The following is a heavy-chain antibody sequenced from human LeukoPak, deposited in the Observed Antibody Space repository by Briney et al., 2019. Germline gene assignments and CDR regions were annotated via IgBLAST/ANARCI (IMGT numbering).Heavy chain of an antibody. CDR2: IYRSGST. D-gene: IGHD3-3*01. CDR3: ARLGGVVSSHWYFDL. V-gene: IGHV4-30-2*01. CDR1: GGSISSGGYY. Sequence: SSQTLSLTCTVSGGSISSGGYYWSWIRQPPGKGLVWIGYIYRSGSTYYNPSLKSRVTISVDRSKNLFSLKLSSVTAADTAVYYCARLGGVVSSHWYFDLWGRGTLVTVSS. J-gene: IGHJ2*01.